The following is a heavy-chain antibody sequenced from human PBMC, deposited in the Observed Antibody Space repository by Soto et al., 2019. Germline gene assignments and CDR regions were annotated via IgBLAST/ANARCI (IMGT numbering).Heavy chain of an antibody. J-gene: IGHJ4*02. CDR2: IYYSGST. V-gene: IGHV4-30-4*01. D-gene: IGHD2-15*01. CDR1: GGSISSGDYY. CDR3: ASRRTTTYCSGGSCYARGFDY. Sequence: QVQLQESGPGLVKPSQTLSLTCTVSGGSISSGDYYWSWIRQPPGKGLEWIGYIYYSGSTYYNPSPKSRVTIPVDTSKHPFSLKLSSVTAAATAVYYCASRRTTTYCSGGSCYARGFDYWGQGTLVTVSS.